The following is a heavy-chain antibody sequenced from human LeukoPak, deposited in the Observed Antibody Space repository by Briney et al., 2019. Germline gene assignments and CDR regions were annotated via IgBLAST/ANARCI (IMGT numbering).Heavy chain of an antibody. CDR1: GFTVSSNY. CDR3: AKDFFGSGSSWYNYFDY. J-gene: IGHJ4*02. V-gene: IGHV3-53*01. Sequence: GGSLRLSCAASGFTVSSNYMSWVRQAPGKGLEWVSVIYSGGSTYYADSVKGRFTISRDNSKNTLYLQMNSLRAEDTALYYCAKDFFGSGSSWYNYFDYWGQGTLVTVSS. D-gene: IGHD6-13*01. CDR2: IYSGGST.